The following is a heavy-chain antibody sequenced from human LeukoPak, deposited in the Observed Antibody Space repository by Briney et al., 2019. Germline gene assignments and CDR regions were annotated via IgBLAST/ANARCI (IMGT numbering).Heavy chain of an antibody. CDR2: IYSGGST. V-gene: IGHV3-53*01. D-gene: IGHD3-9*01. J-gene: IGHJ4*02. Sequence: GGSLRLSCTASGFTVSNNYMSLVRQAPGKGLDCVSVIYSGGSTYYADSVKGRFTISRDSSKNTLYLQMNSLRAEDTGVYYCSRAREYYDILTGYSSYYFDYWGQGTLVTVSS. CDR3: SRAREYYDILTGYSSYYFDY. CDR1: GFTVSNNY.